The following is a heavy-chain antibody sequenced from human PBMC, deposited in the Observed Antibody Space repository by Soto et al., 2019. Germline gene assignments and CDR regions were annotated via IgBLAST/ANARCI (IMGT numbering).Heavy chain of an antibody. V-gene: IGHV1-46*03. J-gene: IGHJ6*03. CDR3: ARDYGDLEPYYYMDV. D-gene: IGHD4-17*01. Sequence: ASVKVSCKASGYTFTSYYMHWVRQAPGQGLEWMGIINPSGGSTSYAQKFQGRVTMTRDTSTSTVYMELSSLRSEDTAVYYCARDYGDLEPYYYMDVWGKGTTVTVSS. CDR1: GYTFTSYY. CDR2: INPSGGST.